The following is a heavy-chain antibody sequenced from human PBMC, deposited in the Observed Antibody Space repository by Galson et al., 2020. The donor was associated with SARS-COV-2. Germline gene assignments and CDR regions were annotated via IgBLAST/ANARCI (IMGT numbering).Heavy chain of an antibody. CDR3: ATQRTNPTDAFDI. CDR2: IKTDGSEK. CDR1: GFSFDTYW. Sequence: GESLKISCAASGFSFDTYWMSWVRQAPGKGLEWVANIKTDGSEKRYVDSVKGRFTIARDNTENTLSLQMNSLRVEDTAVYYCATQRTNPTDAFDIWGKGTLVTVSS. J-gene: IGHJ3*02. V-gene: IGHV3-7*03.